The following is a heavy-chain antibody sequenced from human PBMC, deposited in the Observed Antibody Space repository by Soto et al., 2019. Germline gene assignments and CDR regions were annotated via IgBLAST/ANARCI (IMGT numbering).Heavy chain of an antibody. V-gene: IGHV3-9*01. CDR3: AKDISYGSGSWYPFDY. J-gene: IGHJ4*02. CDR1: GFTFDDYA. D-gene: IGHD6-13*01. CDR2: ISWNSGSI. Sequence: SLRLSCAASGFTFDDYAMHWVRQAPGKGLEWVSGISWNSGSIGYADSVKGRFTISRDNAKNSLYLQMNSLRAEDTALYYCAKDISYGSGSWYPFDYWGQGTLVTVSS.